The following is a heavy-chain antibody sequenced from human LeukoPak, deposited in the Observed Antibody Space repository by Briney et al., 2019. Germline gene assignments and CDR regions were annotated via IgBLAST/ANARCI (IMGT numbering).Heavy chain of an antibody. J-gene: IGHJ4*02. CDR3: ARSWAGMYYPFYYFDY. Sequence: SETLSLTCTVSGYSIISGYYWGWIRQPPGRGLEWIAEINHRGTTHYNPSLKSRVNISADTSKNQFSLHLDSVTAADTAVYYCARSWAGMYYPFYYFDYWGQGTLVSVSS. V-gene: IGHV4-38-2*02. D-gene: IGHD1-26*01. CDR2: INHRGTT. CDR1: GYSIISGYY.